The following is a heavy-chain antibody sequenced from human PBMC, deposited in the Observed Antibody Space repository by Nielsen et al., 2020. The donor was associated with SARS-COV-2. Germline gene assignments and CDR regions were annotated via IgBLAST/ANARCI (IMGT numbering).Heavy chain of an antibody. V-gene: IGHV3-30*18. D-gene: IGHD6-13*01. CDR2: ISYDGSNK. CDR1: GFTFSSYG. CDR3: TKGAQLGDY. J-gene: IGHJ4*02. Sequence: GGSLRLSCAASGFTFSSYGMHWVRQAPGKGLEWVAVISYDGSNKYYADSVKGRFTISTDTSKNTLYLQMNSLRPEETAVYYCTKGAQLGDYWGQGTLVTVSS.